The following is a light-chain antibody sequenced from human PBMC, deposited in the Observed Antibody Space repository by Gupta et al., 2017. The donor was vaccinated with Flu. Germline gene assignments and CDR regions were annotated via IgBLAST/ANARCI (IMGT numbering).Light chain of an antibody. Sequence: QSALTQPASVSGSPGQTMTISCTGTSSDVGDYKYVSWYQQHPRKAPKLMIYDVTYRPSGVSNRFSGSKSGSTASLTISGLQAEDEADYYCSSYTSSNTLQVIFGGGTRLTVL. J-gene: IGLJ2*01. CDR2: DVT. CDR3: SSYTSSNTLQVI. V-gene: IGLV2-14*03. CDR1: SSDVGDYKY.